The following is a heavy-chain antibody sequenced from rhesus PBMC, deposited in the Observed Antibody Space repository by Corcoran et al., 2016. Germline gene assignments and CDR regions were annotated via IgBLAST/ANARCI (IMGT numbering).Heavy chain of an antibody. V-gene: IGHV4S7*01. Sequence: QVQLQESGPGLVKPSETLSLTCAVSGGSISDSYYWNWIRQPPGKGLEWIGNIYGRRGSTSSNPSLKSRVTISKDTSKNQFSLKLSSVTAADTAVYYCARRNIWTGYYGYWGQGVLVTVSS. CDR2: IYGRRGST. D-gene: IGHD3-3*01. J-gene: IGHJ4*01. CDR3: ARRNIWTGYYGY. CDR1: GGSISDSYY.